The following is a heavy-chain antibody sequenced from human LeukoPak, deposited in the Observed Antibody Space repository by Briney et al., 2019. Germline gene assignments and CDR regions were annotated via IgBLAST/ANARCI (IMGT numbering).Heavy chain of an antibody. CDR1: GGSISSYY. J-gene: IGHJ4*02. V-gene: IGHV4-59*01. Sequence: SETLSLTCTVSGGSISSYYWSWIRQPPGKGLEWIGYIYYSGSTNYNPSLKSRVTISVDTSKNQFSLKLSSVTAADTAVYYCARENRSYYYGSGSYVDYWGQGTLVTVSS. CDR3: ARENRSYYYGSGSYVDY. CDR2: IYYSGST. D-gene: IGHD3-10*01.